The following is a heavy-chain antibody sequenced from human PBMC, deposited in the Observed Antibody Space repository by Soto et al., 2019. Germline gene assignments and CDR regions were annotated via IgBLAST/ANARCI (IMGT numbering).Heavy chain of an antibody. V-gene: IGHV3-33*01. CDR2: IWYDGTNK. J-gene: IGHJ4*02. Sequence: GGSLRLSCAASGFIFSSYGMHWVRQAPGKGLEWVAAIWYDGTNKKYADSVKGRFTISRDNSKNTLYLQMNSLRAEDTAVYYCARENSGPRPNDYWGQGTLVTVSS. CDR1: GFIFSSYG. CDR3: ARENSGPRPNDY.